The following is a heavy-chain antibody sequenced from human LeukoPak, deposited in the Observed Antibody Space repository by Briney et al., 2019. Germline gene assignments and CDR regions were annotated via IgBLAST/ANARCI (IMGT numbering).Heavy chain of an antibody. CDR3: AREPFYGDYGYYYMDV. J-gene: IGHJ6*03. Sequence: ASVKVSCKASGYTFTSYGISRVRQAPGQGLEWMGWISAYNGNTNYAQKLQSRVTMTTDTSTSTAYMALRSLRSDDTAVYYCAREPFYGDYGYYYMDVWGKGTTVTVSS. CDR2: ISAYNGNT. V-gene: IGHV1-18*01. CDR1: GYTFTSYG. D-gene: IGHD4-17*01.